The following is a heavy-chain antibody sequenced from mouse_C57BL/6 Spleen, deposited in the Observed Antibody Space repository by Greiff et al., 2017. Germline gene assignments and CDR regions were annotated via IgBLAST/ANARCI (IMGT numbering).Heavy chain of an antibody. CDR1: GYTFTSYW. J-gene: IGHJ4*01. CDR2: IDPSDSYT. V-gene: IGHV1-50*01. CDR3: ARAVYYAMDY. Sequence: QVQLKQPGAELVKPGASVKLSCKASGYTFTSYWMPWVKQRPGQGLEWIGEIDPSDSYTNYNQKFKGKATLTVDTSSSTAYMQLSSLTSEDSAVYYCARAVYYAMDYWGQGTSVTVSS. D-gene: IGHD3-3*01.